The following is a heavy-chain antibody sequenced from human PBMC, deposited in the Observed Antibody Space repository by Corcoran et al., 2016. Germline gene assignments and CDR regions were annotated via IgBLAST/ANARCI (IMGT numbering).Heavy chain of an antibody. CDR2: INHSGST. V-gene: IGHV4-34*01. J-gene: IGHJ4*02. Sequence: QVQLQQWGAGLLKPSETLSLTCAVYGGSFSGYYWSWIRQPPGKGLEWIGEINHSGSTNYNPSIKSRVTISVDTSKNQFSLKLSSVTAADTAVYDVASGRSLEYYESSGYYYVTFDYWGQGTLVTVSS. CDR3: ASGRSLEYYESSGYYYVTFDY. CDR1: GGSFSGYY. D-gene: IGHD3-22*01.